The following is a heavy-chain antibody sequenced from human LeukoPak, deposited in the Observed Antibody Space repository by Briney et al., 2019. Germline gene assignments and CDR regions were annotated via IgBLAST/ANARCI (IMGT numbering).Heavy chain of an antibody. CDR3: ASYTRYGDYGNYYYYMDV. CDR2: VYYSGST. V-gene: IGHV4-59*01. D-gene: IGHD4-17*01. Sequence: PSETLSLTCNVSGGPINNYYWGWLRQSPGKGLEWIASVYYSGSTDYNPPLKSRVTISLDKSKNQFSLKLSSVTAADTAVYYCASYTRYGDYGNYYYYMDVWGKGTTVIISS. J-gene: IGHJ6*03. CDR1: GGPINNYY.